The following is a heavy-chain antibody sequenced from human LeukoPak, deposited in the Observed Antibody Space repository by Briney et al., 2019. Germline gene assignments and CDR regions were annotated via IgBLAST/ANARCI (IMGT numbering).Heavy chain of an antibody. Sequence: SETLSLTCTVSGGSISSYYWSWIRQPPGKGLEWIGYIYYSGSTNYNPSLKSRVTISVDTSKNQFSLKLSSVTAAGTAVYYCASCWNGGVDYWGQGTLVTVSS. CDR1: GGSISSYY. D-gene: IGHD3-16*01. CDR3: ASCWNGGVDY. J-gene: IGHJ4*02. CDR2: IYYSGST. V-gene: IGHV4-59*01.